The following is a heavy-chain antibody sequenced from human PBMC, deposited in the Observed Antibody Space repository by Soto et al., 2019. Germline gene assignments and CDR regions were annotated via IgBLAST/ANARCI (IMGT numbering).Heavy chain of an antibody. CDR3: ARGIATIPAVQGDAPDNCYFDS. Sequence: QVQLQQWGAGLLKPSDTLSLTCAVYGGSFRGYYWSWIRQPPGKWLEWMGDINHSGGINQNPSLKSRVTISVDTSKNQFSLKLKSVTAADTAVYFCARGIATIPAVQGDAPDNCYFDSWGLGTRVTVSS. D-gene: IGHD6-25*01. J-gene: IGHJ4*02. V-gene: IGHV4-34*02. CDR2: INHSGGI. CDR1: GGSFRGYY.